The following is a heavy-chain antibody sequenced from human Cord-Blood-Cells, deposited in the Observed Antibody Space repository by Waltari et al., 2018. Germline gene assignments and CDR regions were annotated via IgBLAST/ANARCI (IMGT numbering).Heavy chain of an antibody. CDR2: IYYSGST. CDR3: ARLDDSSGYYFDY. J-gene: IGHJ4*02. CDR1: GGSISSVGYY. Sequence: QVQLQESGPGLVKPSQTLSLTCTVSGGSISSVGYYWSWIRQHHGKGLEWIGYIYYSGSTYYNPSHKSRVTISVDTSKNQFSLKLSSVTAADTAVYYCARLDDSSGYYFDYWGQGTLVTVSS. D-gene: IGHD3-22*01. V-gene: IGHV4-31*03.